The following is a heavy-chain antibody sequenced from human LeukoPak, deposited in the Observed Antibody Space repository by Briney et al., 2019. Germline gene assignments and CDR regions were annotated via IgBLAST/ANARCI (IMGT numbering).Heavy chain of an antibody. J-gene: IGHJ6*02. CDR3: ARGGVLLWGYYYGMDV. Sequence: SETLSLTCTVSGGSISGYYWSWIRQPPGKGLEWIGEINHSGSTNYNPSLKSRVTISVDTSKNQFSLKLSSVTAADTAVYYCARGGVLLWGYYYGMDVWGQGTTVTVSS. CDR2: INHSGST. CDR1: GGSISGYY. V-gene: IGHV4-34*01. D-gene: IGHD3-10*01.